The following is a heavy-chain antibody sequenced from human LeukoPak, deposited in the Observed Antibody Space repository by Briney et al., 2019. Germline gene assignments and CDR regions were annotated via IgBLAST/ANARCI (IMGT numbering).Heavy chain of an antibody. D-gene: IGHD5-24*01. J-gene: IGHJ4*02. CDR3: GRSYRDGYNFLDY. V-gene: IGHV4-38-2*01. Sequence: SETLSLTCGVSGYSMSSAYYRGWIRQPPGKGLEWIGSIYHSGSTYYNPSLKSRVTISVDTSKNQFSLKLSSVTAADTAVYYCGRSYRDGYNFLDYWGQGTLVTVSS. CDR2: IYHSGST. CDR1: GYSMSSAYY.